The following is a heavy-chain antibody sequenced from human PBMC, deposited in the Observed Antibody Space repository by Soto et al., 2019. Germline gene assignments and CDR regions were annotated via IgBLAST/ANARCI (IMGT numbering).Heavy chain of an antibody. Sequence: AALKDYCKASGYSFATYGFSWVRQAPGQGLECVGWISAHNGDTHYSQKFQGRVTLTTDTSTNTGYMELRSLTSDDTAVYFCATEPIYYNDGSGYYPLGHWGQGTLVTVSS. V-gene: IGHV1-18*04. CDR1: GYSFATYG. CDR3: ATEPIYYNDGSGYYPLGH. J-gene: IGHJ4*02. CDR2: ISAHNGDT. D-gene: IGHD3-22*01.